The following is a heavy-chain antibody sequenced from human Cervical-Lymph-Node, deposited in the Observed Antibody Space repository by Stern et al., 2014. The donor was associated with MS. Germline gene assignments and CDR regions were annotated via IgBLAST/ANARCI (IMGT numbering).Heavy chain of an antibody. CDR1: GDTFTDYA. V-gene: IGHV1-69*06. J-gene: IGHJ6*04. Sequence: VQLVESGAEVKTPGSSVKVSCKASGDTFTDYAISWVRQAPGQGPEWMGGIYPIFGSADYAPKFQGIITIAADKSTSTASMNLSSLTSEDPAVYYCAREVGSLAMDVWGKGTTVIVSS. CDR3: AREVGSLAMDV. D-gene: IGHD1-1*01. CDR2: IYPIFGSA.